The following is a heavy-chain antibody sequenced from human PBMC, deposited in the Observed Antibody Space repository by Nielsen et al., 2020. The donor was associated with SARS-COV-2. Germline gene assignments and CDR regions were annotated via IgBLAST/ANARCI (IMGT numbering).Heavy chain of an antibody. CDR1: GFTFGDYA. V-gene: IGHV3-49*03. J-gene: IGHJ4*02. D-gene: IGHD3-3*01. CDR3: TRDLITIFGVGPDY. CDR2: IRSKAYGGTT. Sequence: GESLKISCTASGFTFGDYAMSWFRQAPGKGLEWVGFIRSKAYGGTTEYAASVKGRFTISRDDSKSIAYLQMNSLKTEDTAVYYCTRDLITIFGVGPDYWGQGTLVTVSS.